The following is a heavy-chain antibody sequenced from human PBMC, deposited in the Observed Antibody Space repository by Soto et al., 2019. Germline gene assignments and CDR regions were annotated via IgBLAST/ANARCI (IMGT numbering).Heavy chain of an antibody. Sequence: PSETLSLTCAVYGLSFSGYYWSWSRQPPGKGLEWIGEINHSGSTNYNPSLKSRVTISVDTSKNQFSLKLSSVTAADTAVYYCARDNVLLWFGELFFDPWGQGTLVTVSS. J-gene: IGHJ5*02. CDR1: GLSFSGYY. D-gene: IGHD3-10*01. V-gene: IGHV4-34*01. CDR2: INHSGST. CDR3: ARDNVLLWFGELFFDP.